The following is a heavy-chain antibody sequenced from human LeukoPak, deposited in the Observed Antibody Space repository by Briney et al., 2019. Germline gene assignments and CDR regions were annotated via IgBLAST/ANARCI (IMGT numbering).Heavy chain of an antibody. V-gene: IGHV3-21*01. Sequence: GGSLRLSCAASGFTFSSYSMNWVRQAPGKGLEWVSSISSSSSYIYYADSVKGRFTISRDNAKNSLYLQMNSLRAEDTAVYYCARDPAPFWSAYRYYFDYWGQGTLVTVSS. D-gene: IGHD3-3*01. CDR2: ISSSSSYI. J-gene: IGHJ4*02. CDR1: GFTFSSYS. CDR3: ARDPAPFWSAYRYYFDY.